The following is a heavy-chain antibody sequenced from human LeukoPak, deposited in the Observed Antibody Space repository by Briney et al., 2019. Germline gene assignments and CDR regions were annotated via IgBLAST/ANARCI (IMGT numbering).Heavy chain of an antibody. V-gene: IGHV4-61*02. D-gene: IGHD5-18*01. CDR3: ARFAPTPGGYTYGRGVFEH. CDR2: IYSGGSA. CDR1: GGSITRGGFY. Sequence: SETLSLTCTVSGGSITRGGFYWSWIRQPAGKGLEWIGRIYSGGSANYNPSLKSRVSISVDTSKNQIFMSLTSVTAADTAVYHCARFAPTPGGYTYGRGVFEHGGWGLLVTVSS. J-gene: IGHJ4*02.